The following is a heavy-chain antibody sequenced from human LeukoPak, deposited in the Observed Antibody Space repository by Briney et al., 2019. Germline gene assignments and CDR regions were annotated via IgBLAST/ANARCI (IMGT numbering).Heavy chain of an antibody. V-gene: IGHV4-61*02. Sequence: SETLSLTCTVSGSSISSGSYYWSWIRQPAGKGLEWIGRIDTSGTTNYNPSLKSRVSISVDTSKNQFSLKLSSVTAADTAVYYCARGIPGGRYYFDYWGQGTLVTVSP. D-gene: IGHD3-16*01. CDR1: GSSISSGSYY. CDR3: ARGIPGGRYYFDY. J-gene: IGHJ4*02. CDR2: IDTSGTT.